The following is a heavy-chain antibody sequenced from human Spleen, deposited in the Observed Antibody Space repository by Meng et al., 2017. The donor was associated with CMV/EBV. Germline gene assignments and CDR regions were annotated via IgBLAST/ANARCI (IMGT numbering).Heavy chain of an antibody. D-gene: IGHD5-12*01. CDR1: GGTFSTYG. Sequence: SVKVSCKASGGTFSTYGISWVRQAPGQGLEWMGGIVPMFGTKNYEQKVQGRVTITSDETTSTAYMELSSLRSEDTAVYYCARCPRDYSGYAQYYGMDVWGQGTTVTVSS. J-gene: IGHJ6*02. V-gene: IGHV1-69*13. CDR3: ARCPRDYSGYAQYYGMDV. CDR2: IVPMFGTK.